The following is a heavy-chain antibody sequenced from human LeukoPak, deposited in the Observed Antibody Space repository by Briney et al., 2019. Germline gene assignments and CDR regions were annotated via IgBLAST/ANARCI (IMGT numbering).Heavy chain of an antibody. Sequence: PGGSLRLSCAVSGFTFEDYNMHWVRQAPGKGLEWVSLITGNGAATRYADSVKGRFTISRDNSKKSLYLQMNSLKTEDTALYYCAKDHIGSIDYWGQGTLVTVSS. CDR3: AKDHIGSIDY. CDR1: GFTFEDYN. D-gene: IGHD1-26*01. V-gene: IGHV3-43*01. J-gene: IGHJ4*02. CDR2: ITGNGAAT.